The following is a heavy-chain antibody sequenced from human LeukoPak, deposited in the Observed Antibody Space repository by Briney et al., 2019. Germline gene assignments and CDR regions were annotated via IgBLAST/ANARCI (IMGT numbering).Heavy chain of an antibody. D-gene: IGHD1-14*01. CDR1: GYSFSSYW. J-gene: IGHJ4*02. CDR3: ARQSSRRNNDY. CDR2: IYPGDSDV. Sequence: GESLKISCQGSGYSFSSYWIGWVRQVPGKDLEWTGIIYPGDSDVKYSPSFLGQVTFSADKSNSTAYLQWSSLKASDTAVYFCARQSSRRNNDYWGQGTLVTVSS. V-gene: IGHV5-51*01.